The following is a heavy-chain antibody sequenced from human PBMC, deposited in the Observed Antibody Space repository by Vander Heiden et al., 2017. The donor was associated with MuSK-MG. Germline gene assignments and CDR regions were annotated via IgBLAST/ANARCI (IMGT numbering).Heavy chain of an antibody. D-gene: IGHD4-17*01. J-gene: IGHJ5*02. CDR2: ISGSGGST. CDR3: AKDPLWGYVTTVTTA. V-gene: IGHV3-23*01. Sequence: EVQLLDSGGGLVQPGGSLRLSCSASGFTFSSYAMGWVRQASGKGLEWVSAISGSGGSTYYADSVKGRFTISRDNSKNTLYLQINSLRAEDTAVYYCAKDPLWGYVTTVTTAWGQGTLVTVSS. CDR1: GFTFSSYA.